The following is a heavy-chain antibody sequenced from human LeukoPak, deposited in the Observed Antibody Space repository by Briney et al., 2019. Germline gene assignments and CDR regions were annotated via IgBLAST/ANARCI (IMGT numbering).Heavy chain of an antibody. CDR2: INHSGST. J-gene: IGHJ5*02. Sequence: PSETLSLTCAVYGGSFSGYYWSWIRKPPGKGLEWIGEINHSGSTNYNPSLKSRVTISVDTSKNQFSLKLSSVTAADTAVYYCARVPGWFDPWGQGTLVTVSS. CDR1: GGSFSGYY. CDR3: ARVPGWFDP. V-gene: IGHV4-34*01.